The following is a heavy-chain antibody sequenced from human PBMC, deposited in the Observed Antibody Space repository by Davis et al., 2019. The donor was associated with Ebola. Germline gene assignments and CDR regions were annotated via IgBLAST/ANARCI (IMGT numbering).Heavy chain of an antibody. CDR3: AKSSVAGRSQFDY. Sequence: GESLKIPCAASGFTFSDYYMSWIRQAPGKGLEWVSYISSSSSYTNYADSVKGRFTISRDNAKNSLYLQMNSLRAEDTAVYYCAKSSVAGRSQFDYWGQGTLVTVSS. V-gene: IGHV3-11*03. D-gene: IGHD6-19*01. CDR1: GFTFSDYY. J-gene: IGHJ4*02. CDR2: ISSSSSYT.